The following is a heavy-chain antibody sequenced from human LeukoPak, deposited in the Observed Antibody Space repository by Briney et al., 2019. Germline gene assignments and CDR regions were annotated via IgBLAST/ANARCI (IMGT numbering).Heavy chain of an antibody. V-gene: IGHV4-61*02. CDR2: IYTSGST. CDR1: GGSISSGSYY. D-gene: IGHD6-19*01. J-gene: IGHJ4*02. Sequence: SETLSLTCTVSGGSISSGSYYWSWIRQPAGKGLEWIGRIYTSGSTNYNPSLKSRVTISVDTSKNQFSLKLSSVTAADTAVYYCAADVAVAGQRGFDYWGQGTLVTVSS. CDR3: AADVAVAGQRGFDY.